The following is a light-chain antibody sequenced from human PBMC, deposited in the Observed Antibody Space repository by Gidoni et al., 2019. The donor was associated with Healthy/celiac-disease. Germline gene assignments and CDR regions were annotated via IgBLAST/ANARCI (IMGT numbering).Light chain of an antibody. CDR2: YAS. CDR1: QSVSSY. J-gene: IGKJ4*01. CDR3: QQRSNWPPLT. Sequence: EIVLTQSQATLSLSPGERATLSCRASQSVSSYLAWYQQKPGQAPRLLIYYASNRATGIPARFSGSGSVTDFTLTISSLEPEYFAVYYCQQRSNWPPLTFGGXTKVEIK. V-gene: IGKV3-11*01.